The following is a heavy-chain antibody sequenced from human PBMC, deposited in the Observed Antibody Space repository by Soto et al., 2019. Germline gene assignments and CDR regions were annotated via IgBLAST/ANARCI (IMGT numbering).Heavy chain of an antibody. CDR2: IIPIFGTA. D-gene: IGHD4-17*01. CDR3: ARVLYGDWLYGMDV. CDR1: GGTFSSYA. J-gene: IGHJ6*02. Sequence: QVQLVQSGAEVKKPGSSVKVSCKASGGTFSSYAISWVRQAPGQGLEWMGGIIPIFGTANYAQKFQGRVTXXAXESXRTAYMELSSLRSEDTAVYYCARVLYGDWLYGMDVWGQGTTVTVSS. V-gene: IGHV1-69*12.